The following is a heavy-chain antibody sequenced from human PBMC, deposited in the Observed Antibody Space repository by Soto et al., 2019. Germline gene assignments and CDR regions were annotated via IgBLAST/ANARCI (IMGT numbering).Heavy chain of an antibody. CDR2: ITATGGAI. J-gene: IGHJ4*02. Sequence: GGSLRLSCAASGFSFSRYAMTWVRQAPGKGLEWVSAITATGGAIYYADFVKGRFTISRDNPENTLYLQMNSLRADDTAAYFCAKSESSISYFESWGQGTLVTVSS. V-gene: IGHV3-23*01. CDR1: GFSFSRYA. D-gene: IGHD6-13*01. CDR3: AKSESSISYFES.